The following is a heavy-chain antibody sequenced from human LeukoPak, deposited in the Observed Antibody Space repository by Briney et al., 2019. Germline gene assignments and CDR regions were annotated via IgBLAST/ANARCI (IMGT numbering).Heavy chain of an antibody. J-gene: IGHJ6*03. CDR1: GYTFTSYW. V-gene: IGHV5-51*03. CDR2: IYPGDSDT. CDR3: VRRTDYYMDV. Sequence: KPGESLKISCQGSGYTFTSYWIGWVRQMPGKGLQWMGIIYPGDSDTRYSPSFQGQVTISADKSINTAYLKWSSLKALDTAMYYCVRRTDYYMDVWGKGTTVTVSS.